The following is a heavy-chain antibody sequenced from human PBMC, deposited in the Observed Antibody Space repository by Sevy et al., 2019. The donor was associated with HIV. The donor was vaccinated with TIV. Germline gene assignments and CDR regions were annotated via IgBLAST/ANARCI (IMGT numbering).Heavy chain of an antibody. CDR3: ARVTADYDFWSGYYPYYYYGMDV. Sequence: ASVKVSCKASGYTFTSYGISWVRQAPGQGLEWMGWISAYNGNTNYAQKLQGRVTMTTDTSTSTAYMELRSLRSDDTAVYYCARVTADYDFWSGYYPYYYYGMDVWGQGTTVTVSS. V-gene: IGHV1-18*01. CDR1: GYTFTSYG. J-gene: IGHJ6*02. CDR2: ISAYNGNT. D-gene: IGHD3-3*01.